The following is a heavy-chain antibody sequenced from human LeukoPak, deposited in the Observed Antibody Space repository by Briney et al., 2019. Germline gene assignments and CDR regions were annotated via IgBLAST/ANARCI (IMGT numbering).Heavy chain of an antibody. CDR3: ARIRLMGGTVRFDP. D-gene: IGHD3-16*01. CDR2: IDWDDDK. J-gene: IGHJ5*02. V-gene: IGHV2-70*11. Sequence: SGPTLVNPTQTLTLTCTFSGFSLSTSGMCVSWIRQPPGKALEWLARIDWDDDKYYSTSLKTRLTISKDTSKNQVVLTMTNMDPVDTATYDCARIRLMGGTVRFDPWGQGTLVTVSS. CDR1: GFSLSTSGMC.